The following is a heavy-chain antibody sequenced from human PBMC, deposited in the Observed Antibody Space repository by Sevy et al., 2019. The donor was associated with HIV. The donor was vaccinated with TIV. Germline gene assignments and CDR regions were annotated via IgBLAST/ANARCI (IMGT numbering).Heavy chain of an antibody. D-gene: IGHD7-27*01. J-gene: IGHJ4*02. V-gene: IGHV3-30-3*01. Sequence: GGSLRLSCAVSGFTFSTYAMHWVRQAPGKGLECVAIVSSDGSEINYADSVKGRFTISRDNSGNKLYLQMNSLRTEDTALYYCARDQLGSIDYWGQGTLVTVSS. CDR3: ARDQLGSIDY. CDR2: VSSDGSEI. CDR1: GFTFSTYA.